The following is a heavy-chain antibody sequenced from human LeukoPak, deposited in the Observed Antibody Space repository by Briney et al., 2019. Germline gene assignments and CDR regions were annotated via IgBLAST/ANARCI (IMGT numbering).Heavy chain of an antibody. Sequence: PGGSLRLSCAASGFTFSGYSMNWVRQAPGKGLEWVSYISSSSSTIYYADSVKGRFTISRDNAKNSLYLQMNSLRAEDTAVYYCARDLPNYYGSGSTFDYWGQGTLVTVSS. CDR2: ISSSSSTI. J-gene: IGHJ4*02. CDR1: GFTFSGYS. D-gene: IGHD3-10*01. V-gene: IGHV3-48*01. CDR3: ARDLPNYYGSGSTFDY.